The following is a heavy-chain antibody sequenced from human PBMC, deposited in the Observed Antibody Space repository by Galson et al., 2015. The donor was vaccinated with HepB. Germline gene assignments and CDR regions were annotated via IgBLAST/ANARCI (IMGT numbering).Heavy chain of an antibody. CDR1: GFTFSSYA. D-gene: IGHD3-22*01. J-gene: IGHJ4*02. CDR2: ISGSGGST. Sequence: SLRLSCAASGFTFSSYAMSWVRQAPGKGLEWVSAISGSGGSTYYADSVKGRFTISRDNSKNTLYLQMNSLRAEDTAVYYCARYYYHSSGYYPTFDYWGQGTLVTVSS. V-gene: IGHV3-23*01. CDR3: ARYYYHSSGYYPTFDY.